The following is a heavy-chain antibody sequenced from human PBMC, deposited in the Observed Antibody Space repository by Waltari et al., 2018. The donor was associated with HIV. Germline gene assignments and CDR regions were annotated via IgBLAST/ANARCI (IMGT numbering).Heavy chain of an antibody. Sequence: EVQLVESGGGLVQPGGSLRLSCAASGFTFSSYWMHWVRQAPGKGLVWVVRMNSDVMRISYADSVKGRLTISGDNAKNTLYLQMNSLRAEDTAVYYCARVQGYSYAVNWFDPWGQGTLVTVSS. CDR1: GFTFSSYW. CDR2: MNSDVMRI. J-gene: IGHJ5*02. CDR3: ARVQGYSYAVNWFDP. D-gene: IGHD5-18*01. V-gene: IGHV3-74*01.